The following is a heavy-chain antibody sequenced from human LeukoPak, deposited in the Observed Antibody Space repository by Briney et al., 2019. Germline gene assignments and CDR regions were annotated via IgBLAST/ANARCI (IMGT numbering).Heavy chain of an antibody. CDR2: INTNTGNP. CDR3: GRDPKLGIRGYTYGYIDS. V-gene: IGHV7-4-1*02. CDR1: GYTFTSYA. J-gene: IGHJ4*02. D-gene: IGHD5-18*01. Sequence: ASVKVSCKTSGYTFTSYAISWVRQAPGQGLEWMGWINTNTGNPTYAQGFAGRYVFSLDTSVRTAYLQISGLKADDTAVYYCGRDPKLGIRGYTYGYIDSWGQGTLVIVSS.